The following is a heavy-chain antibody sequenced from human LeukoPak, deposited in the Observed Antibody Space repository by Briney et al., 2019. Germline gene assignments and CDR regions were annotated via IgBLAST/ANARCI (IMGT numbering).Heavy chain of an antibody. Sequence: GQSLKISCQGTGYNFTTKWIGWVRQMPGKGLDWMGIIYPGDSKTKYSPSFQGQVFISADRSIRTAYLQWRSLKASDTAMYYCARHESVFSMDVWGQGTTVTVSS. CDR3: ARHESVFSMDV. J-gene: IGHJ6*02. CDR2: IYPGDSKT. V-gene: IGHV5-51*01. CDR1: GYNFTTKW.